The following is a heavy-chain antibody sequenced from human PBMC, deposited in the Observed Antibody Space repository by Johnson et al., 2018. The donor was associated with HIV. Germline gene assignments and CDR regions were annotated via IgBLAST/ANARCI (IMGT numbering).Heavy chain of an antibody. CDR2: ISYDGSDK. V-gene: IGHV3-30*04. J-gene: IGHJ3*01. Sequence: QVQLVESGGGLVQPGGSLRLSCAASGFTFSSYAMHWVRQAPGKGLEWVAVISYDGSDKSYADSVKGRFTISRDVSKSTLFLEMNSLRVEDTAMYYCAIIAAGNVFDVWGQGTVVTVSS. D-gene: IGHD6-13*01. CDR3: AIIAAGNVFDV. CDR1: GFTFSSYA.